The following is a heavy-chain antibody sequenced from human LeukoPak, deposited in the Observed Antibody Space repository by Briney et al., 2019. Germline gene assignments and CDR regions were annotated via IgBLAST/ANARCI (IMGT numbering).Heavy chain of an antibody. V-gene: IGHV4-61*01. J-gene: IGHJ4*02. D-gene: IGHD1-1*01. Sequence: SETLSLTCTVSGGSFSSDSYYWSWLRQPPGTGLEWIGYVYYTGSTKDNPSLKSRVTISVDTSKNQFSLKLSSVTAADTAVYYCARDQDGTTYLDYWGQGTLVTVSS. CDR2: VYYTGST. CDR3: ARDQDGTTYLDY. CDR1: GGSFSSDSYY.